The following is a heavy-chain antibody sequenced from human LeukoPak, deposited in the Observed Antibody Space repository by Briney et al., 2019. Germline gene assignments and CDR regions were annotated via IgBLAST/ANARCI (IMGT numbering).Heavy chain of an antibody. CDR2: IYSGGST. J-gene: IGHJ6*03. V-gene: IGHV3-53*01. D-gene: IGHD6-13*01. CDR1: GFTFSSYA. CDR3: AREGAAAGTAPRGYYMDV. Sequence: GGSLRLSCAASGFTFSSYAMSWVRQAPGKGLEWVSVIYSGGSTYYADSVKGRFTISRDNSKNTLYLQMNSLRAEDTAVYYCAREGAAAGTAPRGYYMDVWGKGTTVTVSS.